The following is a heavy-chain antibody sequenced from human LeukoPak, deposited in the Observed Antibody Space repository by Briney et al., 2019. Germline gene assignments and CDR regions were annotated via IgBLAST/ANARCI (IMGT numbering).Heavy chain of an antibody. D-gene: IGHD3-3*01. V-gene: IGHV3-9*01. CDR3: AKAPFWGGYVFDY. J-gene: IGHJ4*02. CDR2: ISWNSGSI. CDR1: GFTFDDYA. Sequence: PGGSLRLSCAASGFTFDDYAMHWVRQAPGKGLEWVSGISWNSGSIGYADSVKGRFTISRDNAKNSLYLQMNSLRAEDTALYYCAKAPFWGGYVFDYWGQGTLVTVSS.